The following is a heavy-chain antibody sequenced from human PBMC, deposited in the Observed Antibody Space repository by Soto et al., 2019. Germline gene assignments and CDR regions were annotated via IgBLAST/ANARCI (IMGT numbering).Heavy chain of an antibody. V-gene: IGHV1-69*13. D-gene: IGHD6-6*01. Sequence: SVKVSCKASGGTFSSYAISWVRQAPGQGLEWMGGIIPIFGTANYAQKFQGRVTITADESTSTAYMELSSLRSEDTAVYYCARAGEYSSSSDYYYGMDVWGQGTKVTVSS. CDR1: GGTFSSYA. CDR2: IIPIFGTA. CDR3: ARAGEYSSSSDYYYGMDV. J-gene: IGHJ6*02.